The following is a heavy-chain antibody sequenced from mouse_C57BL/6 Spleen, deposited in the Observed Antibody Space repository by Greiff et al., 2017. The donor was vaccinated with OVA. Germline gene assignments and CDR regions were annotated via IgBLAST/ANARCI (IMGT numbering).Heavy chain of an antibody. CDR3: AREDSPAWFAY. D-gene: IGHD2-12*01. CDR2: IYPGDGDT. CDR1: GYAFSSYW. Sequence: QVQLKQSGAELVKPGASVKISCKASGYAFSSYWMNWVKQRPGKGLEWIGQIYPGDGDTNYNGKFKGKATLTADKSSSTAYMQLSSLTSEDSAVYFCAREDSPAWFAYWGQGTLVTVSA. J-gene: IGHJ3*01. V-gene: IGHV1-80*01.